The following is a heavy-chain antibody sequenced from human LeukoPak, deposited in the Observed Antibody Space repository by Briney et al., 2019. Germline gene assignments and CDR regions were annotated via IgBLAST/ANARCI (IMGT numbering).Heavy chain of an antibody. Sequence: ASVKVSCKSSGYTSRTYGIGWMRQAPGQGLEWMGWISFHNGNTNYAQKFHGRLTMTTDTSTSTAYMELRSLRSDDTGVYYCARDVPGSIGTTARFDPWGQGTLVTVSS. J-gene: IGHJ5*02. CDR3: ARDVPGSIGTTARFDP. D-gene: IGHD1-1*01. CDR1: GYTSRTYG. V-gene: IGHV1-18*01. CDR2: ISFHNGNT.